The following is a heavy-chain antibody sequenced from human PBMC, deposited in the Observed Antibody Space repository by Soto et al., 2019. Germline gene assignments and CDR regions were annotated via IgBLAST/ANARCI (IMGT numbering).Heavy chain of an antibody. CDR2: MNPNSGNT. Sequence: ASVKVSCKASGYTFTSYDINWVRQATGQGLEWMGWMNPNSGNTGYAQKFQGRVTMTRNTSISTAYMELSSLRSEDTAVYYCARFGELLRGYYGMDVWGQGTTVTVSS. V-gene: IGHV1-8*01. D-gene: IGHD3-10*01. J-gene: IGHJ6*02. CDR1: GYTFTSYD. CDR3: ARFGELLRGYYGMDV.